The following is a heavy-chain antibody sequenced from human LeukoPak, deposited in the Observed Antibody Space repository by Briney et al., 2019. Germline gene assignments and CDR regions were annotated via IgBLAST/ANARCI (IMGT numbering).Heavy chain of an antibody. J-gene: IGHJ6*02. Sequence: GASVKVSCKASGYTFTGYYMHWVRQAPGQGLEWMGWINPNSGGTNYAQKFQGRVTMTRDTSISTAYMELSRLRSDDTAVYYCAREWYYYDSSGRYGMDVWGQGTTVTVPS. V-gene: IGHV1-2*02. CDR3: AREWYYYDSSGRYGMDV. D-gene: IGHD3-22*01. CDR1: GYTFTGYY. CDR2: INPNSGGT.